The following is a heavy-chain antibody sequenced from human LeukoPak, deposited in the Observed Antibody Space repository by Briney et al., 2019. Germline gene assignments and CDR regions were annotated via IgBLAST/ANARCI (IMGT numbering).Heavy chain of an antibody. Sequence: SETLSLTCTVSGYSISSGYYWGWIRQPPGEGLEWIGSIYHTGNTYYSPSLKSRLTISVDTSKNQFSLKLSSVTAADTAVYYCARDKYYYDSSGYYIDYWGQGTLVTVSS. CDR3: ARDKYYYDSSGYYIDY. D-gene: IGHD3-22*01. CDR2: IYHTGNT. J-gene: IGHJ4*02. CDR1: GYSISSGYY. V-gene: IGHV4-38-2*02.